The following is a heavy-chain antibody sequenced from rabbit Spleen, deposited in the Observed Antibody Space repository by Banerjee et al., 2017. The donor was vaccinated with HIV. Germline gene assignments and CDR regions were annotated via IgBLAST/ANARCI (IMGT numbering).Heavy chain of an antibody. D-gene: IGHD1-1*01. CDR2: IYGGSPGST. CDR3: ARDRVIDNNWRLEGLSL. V-gene: IGHV1S45*01. CDR1: GVSFSDKDV. J-gene: IGHJ4*01. Sequence: EQLEESGGGLVKPEGSLTLTCKASGVSFSDKDVMCWVRQAPGKGLEWIGCIYGGSPGSTAYANWAKGRFTISKTSSTTVTLQMTSLTAADTATYFCARDRVIDNNWRLEGLSLWGPGTLVTVS.